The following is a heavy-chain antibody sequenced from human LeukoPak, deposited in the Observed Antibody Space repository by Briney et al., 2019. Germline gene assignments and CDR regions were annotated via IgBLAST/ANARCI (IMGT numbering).Heavy chain of an antibody. Sequence: SETLSLTCAVYGGSFSGYYWSWIRQPPGKGLEWIGEINHSGSTNYNPSLKSRVTISVDTSKNQFSLKLSSVTAADTAVYYCARAGGSSIDYWGQGTLVTVSS. CDR1: GGSFSGYY. CDR2: INHSGST. J-gene: IGHJ4*02. CDR3: ARAGGSSIDY. V-gene: IGHV4-34*01. D-gene: IGHD6-13*01.